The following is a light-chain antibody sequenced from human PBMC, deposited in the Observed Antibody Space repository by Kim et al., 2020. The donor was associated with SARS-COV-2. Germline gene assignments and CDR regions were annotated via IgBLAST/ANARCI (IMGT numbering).Light chain of an antibody. J-gene: IGKJ2*01. Sequence: SLSPGERATRSGRASQSVSNSLAWYQQKPGQGLRLLIFAASTRISGVPARFTGSGSETEFTLTIDSLQSEDFAIYYCQQYKDWYTFGQGTKLEI. V-gene: IGKV3-15*01. CDR1: QSVSNS. CDR3: QQYKDWYT. CDR2: AAS.